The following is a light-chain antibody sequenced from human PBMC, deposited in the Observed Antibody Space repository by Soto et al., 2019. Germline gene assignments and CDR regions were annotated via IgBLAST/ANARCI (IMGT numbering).Light chain of an antibody. J-gene: IGKJ1*01. CDR1: QSVSSS. Sequence: ETLMTQSPATPSASPGERVTLSCRASQSVSSSLAWYQQRPGQAPRLLIYGASTRATGIPARFSGSGSGTDFTLTINSLAPEDFAIYYCHQRQSWPRTFGQGTKVDIK. V-gene: IGKV3D-15*01. CDR3: HQRQSWPRT. CDR2: GAS.